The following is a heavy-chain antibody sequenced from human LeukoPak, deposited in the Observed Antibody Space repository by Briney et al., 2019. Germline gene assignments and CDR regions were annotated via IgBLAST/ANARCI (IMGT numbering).Heavy chain of an antibody. CDR2: MRYDGGNK. CDR3: ARVPYCGGDCYSWSYYYMDV. V-gene: IGHV3-30*02. D-gene: IGHD2-21*02. CDR1: GFTFSNYG. Sequence: GGSLRLSCAASGFTFSNYGMHWVRQAPGKGLEWVAIMRYDGGNKYYADSVKGRFTISRDNSKNTLYLQMNSLRGEDTAVYYCARVPYCGGDCYSWSYYYMDVWGIGTTVTISS. J-gene: IGHJ6*03.